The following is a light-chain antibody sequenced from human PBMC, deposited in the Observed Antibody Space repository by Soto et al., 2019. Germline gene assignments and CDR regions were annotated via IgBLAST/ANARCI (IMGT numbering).Light chain of an antibody. CDR1: QSISTW. CDR2: QAS. CDR3: QEYNTYSRT. J-gene: IGKJ1*01. Sequence: DIQMTQSPSTLSASVGDRVTISFRASQSISTWLAWYQQKPGKAPNLLIYQASRLESGVPSRFSGGGSGTEFALTISSLQPDDFATYYCQEYNTYSRTFGQGTKVDIK. V-gene: IGKV1-5*03.